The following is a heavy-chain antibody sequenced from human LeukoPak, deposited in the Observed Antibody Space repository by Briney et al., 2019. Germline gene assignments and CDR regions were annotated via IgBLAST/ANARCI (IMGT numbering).Heavy chain of an antibody. J-gene: IGHJ4*02. CDR1: GFTFRSYE. CDR2: IQEDGKKE. D-gene: IGHD2-21*02. CDR3: AKDIVGGGDDY. V-gene: IGHV3-7*01. Sequence: GGSLRLSCAASGFTFRSYEMNWVRQAPGKGLEWVANIQEDGKKENYVDSVRGRFTISRDNAKNSIYLQMNSLRVEDTAVYYCAKDIVGGGDDYWGQGTLVIVSS.